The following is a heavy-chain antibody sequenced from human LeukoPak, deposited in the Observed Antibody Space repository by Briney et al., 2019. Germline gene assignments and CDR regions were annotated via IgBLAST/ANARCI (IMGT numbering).Heavy chain of an antibody. V-gene: IGHV4-61*02. CDR3: ARARGGVYSNFDY. CDR1: GGSISSGSYY. CDR2: IYASGIT. D-gene: IGHD2-8*02. Sequence: PSETLSLTCTVSGGSISSGSYYWSWIRQPAGKGLEWIGRIYASGITNYNPSLKSRVTISVDTSKNQFSLKLSSVTAADTAVYYCARARGGVYSNFDYWGQGTLVTVSS. J-gene: IGHJ4*02.